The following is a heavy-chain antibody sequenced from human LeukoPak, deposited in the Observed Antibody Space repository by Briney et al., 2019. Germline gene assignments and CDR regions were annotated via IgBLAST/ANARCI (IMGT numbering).Heavy chain of an antibody. CDR1: GFTFSSYE. CDR2: ISSSGSTI. J-gene: IGHJ4*02. CDR3: ARDWVRGVFDY. D-gene: IGHD3-10*01. V-gene: IGHV3-48*03. Sequence: PGGSLRLSCAASGFTFSSYEMNWVRQAPGKGLEWVSYISSSGSTIYYADSVKGRFTISRDNAKNSLYLQMNSLRAEDTAVYYCARDWVRGVFDYWGQGTLVTVSS.